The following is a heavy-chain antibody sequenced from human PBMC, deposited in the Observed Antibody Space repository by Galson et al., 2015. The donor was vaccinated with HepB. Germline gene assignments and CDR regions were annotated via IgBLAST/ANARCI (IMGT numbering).Heavy chain of an antibody. CDR2: IDHSGNT. CDR3: ARGFRGRSSSWYSY. V-gene: IGHV4-34*01. CDR1: GGSFSGIY. D-gene: IGHD6-13*01. Sequence: LSLTCAVYGGSFSGIYWSWIRQPPGKGLEWIGEIDHSGNTNYNPSLRSRVTISVDTSKNQFSLKLVSVTVADTAVYFCARGFRGRSSSWYSYWGQGTLVTVSS. J-gene: IGHJ4*02.